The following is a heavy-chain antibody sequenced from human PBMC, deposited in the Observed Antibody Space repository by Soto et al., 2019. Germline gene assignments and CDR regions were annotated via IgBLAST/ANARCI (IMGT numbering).Heavy chain of an antibody. V-gene: IGHV1-8*01. CDR2: MNPNSGNT. CDR1: GYTFTSYD. J-gene: IGHJ6*02. CDR3: ARSGAIAARMDV. Sequence: ASVKVSCKASGYTFTSYDINWVRQATGQGLEWMGWMNPNSGNTGYAQKFQGRVTMTRNTSIGTAYMELSSLRSEDTAVYYCARSGAIAARMDVWGQGTTVTVSS. D-gene: IGHD2-15*01.